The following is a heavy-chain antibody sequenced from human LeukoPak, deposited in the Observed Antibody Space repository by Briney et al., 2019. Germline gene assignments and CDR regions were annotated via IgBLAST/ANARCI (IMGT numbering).Heavy chain of an antibody. D-gene: IGHD3-16*01. J-gene: IGHJ4*02. CDR1: GFTFSTYE. V-gene: IGHV3-48*03. CDR2: ISSSGSTI. CDR3: ARDWGMTSHFDY. Sequence: PGGSLRLSCAASGFTFSTYEMNWVRQAPGKGLEWVSYISSSGSTIYYADSVKGRFTISRDNAKNSPYLQMNSLRAEDTAVYYCARDWGMTSHFDYWGQGTLVTVSS.